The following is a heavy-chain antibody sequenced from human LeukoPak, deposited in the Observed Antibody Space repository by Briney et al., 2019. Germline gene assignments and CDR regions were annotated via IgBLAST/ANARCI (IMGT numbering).Heavy chain of an antibody. J-gene: IGHJ5*02. V-gene: IGHV4-59*01. CDR3: ARDLGPSMTTVTRWHWFDP. CDR1: DGSINSYY. Sequence: SETLSLTCSVSDGSINSYYWNWIRRPPGKGREWIGYIYYNGNTNYSPSLKSRVTMSVDTSKNLFFLKVSSVTAEDTAVYYCARDLGPSMTTVTRWHWFDPWGQGTLVTVSS. D-gene: IGHD4-17*01. CDR2: IYYNGNT.